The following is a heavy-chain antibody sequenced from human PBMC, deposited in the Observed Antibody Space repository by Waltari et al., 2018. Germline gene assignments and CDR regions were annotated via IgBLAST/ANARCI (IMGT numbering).Heavy chain of an antibody. V-gene: IGHV3-9*03. Sequence: EVQLVESGGGLVQPGRSLRLSCAASGFTFDDYAMHWVRQAPGKGLEWVSGISWNSGSIGYADSVKGRFTISRDNAKNSLYLQMNSLRAEDMALYYCAKDSGSYLGGGAYMDVWGKGTTVTVSS. CDR3: AKDSGSYLGGGAYMDV. J-gene: IGHJ6*03. CDR2: ISWNSGSI. D-gene: IGHD1-26*01. CDR1: GFTFDDYA.